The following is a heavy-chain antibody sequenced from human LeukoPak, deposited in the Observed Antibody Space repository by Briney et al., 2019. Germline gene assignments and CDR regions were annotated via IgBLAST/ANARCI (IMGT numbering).Heavy chain of an antibody. J-gene: IGHJ6*03. CDR1: GFTFDDYA. V-gene: IGHV3-9*01. CDR2: ISWNSATI. D-gene: IGHD2-8*01. Sequence: PGRSLRLFCAASGFTFDDYAMHWVRQAPGKGLEWVSGISWNSATIGYADSVKGRFTISRDNSKNTVYLQMNSLRAEDTAVYYCARDRNSGYCTNGVCSYYMDVWGKGTTVTVSS. CDR3: ARDRNSGYCTNGVCSYYMDV.